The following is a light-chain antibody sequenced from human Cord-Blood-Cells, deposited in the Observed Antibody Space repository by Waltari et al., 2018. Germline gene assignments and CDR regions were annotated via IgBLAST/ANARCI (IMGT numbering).Light chain of an antibody. CDR1: QSVLYSSNNKNY. J-gene: IGKJ2*01. V-gene: IGKV4-1*01. Sequence: DIVMNQAPDSLAVSLGERDTTNCKSSQSVLYSSNNKNYLAWYQQKPGQPPKLLIYWASTRESGVPDRFSGSGSGTDFTLTISSLQAEDVAVYYCQQYYSTPYTFGQGTKLEIK. CDR3: QQYYSTPYT. CDR2: WAS.